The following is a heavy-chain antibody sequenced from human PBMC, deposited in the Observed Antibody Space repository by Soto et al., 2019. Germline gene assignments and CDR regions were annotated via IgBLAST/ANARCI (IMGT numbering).Heavy chain of an antibody. J-gene: IGHJ4*02. D-gene: IGHD5-12*01. CDR3: AGGCGNDPRPVDY. CDR2: ISAYNGNT. Sequence: QVQLVQSGAEVKKPGASVKVSCKASGYTFNSYGISWVRQAPGQGLEWMGWISAYNGNTNYVQKVQGRVTMTTETATSTAYMERRSLGSDDTAVYYCAGGCGNDPRPVDYWGQGTLVTVSS. V-gene: IGHV1-18*01. CDR1: GYTFNSYG.